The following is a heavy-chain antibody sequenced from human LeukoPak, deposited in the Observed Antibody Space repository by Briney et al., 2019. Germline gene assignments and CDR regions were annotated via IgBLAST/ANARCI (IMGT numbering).Heavy chain of an antibody. CDR1: GFTFSNAW. V-gene: IGHV3-21*01. D-gene: IGHD3-22*01. CDR2: ISSSSSYI. Sequence: PGGSLRLSCAASGFTFSNAWMSWVRQAPGKGLEWVSSISSSSSYIYYADSVKGRFTISRDNAKNSLYLQMNSLRAEDTAVYYCARTPAHPYYYDSSGYYDAFDIWGQGTMVTVSS. J-gene: IGHJ3*02. CDR3: ARTPAHPYYYDSSGYYDAFDI.